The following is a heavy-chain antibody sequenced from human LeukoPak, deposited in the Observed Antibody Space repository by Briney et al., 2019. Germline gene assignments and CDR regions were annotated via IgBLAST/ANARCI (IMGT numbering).Heavy chain of an antibody. Sequence: GGSLRLSCAASGFTFSSYWMHWGGQAPGKGLVWVARINGDGITTTYADSVKGRFTSSRDHAKNTLYLQITSLRAEDTAVYYCARDGFGGSYSFWGQGTLVTVSS. CDR1: GFTFSSYW. CDR2: INGDGITT. CDR3: ARDGFGGSYSF. V-gene: IGHV3-74*03. J-gene: IGHJ4*02. D-gene: IGHD1-26*01.